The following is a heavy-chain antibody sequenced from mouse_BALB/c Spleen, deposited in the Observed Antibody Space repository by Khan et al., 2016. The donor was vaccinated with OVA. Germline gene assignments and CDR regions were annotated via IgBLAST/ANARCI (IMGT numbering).Heavy chain of an antibody. CDR1: GYSFTTYY. CDR3: TRLGLSDWFAY. J-gene: IGHJ3*01. CDR2: IDPFNGNT. Sequence: VQLQQSGPELMKPGASVKISCKTSGYSFTTYYMHWVRQSHGKSLEWIGYIDPFNGNTNYNQKFKGKATLTVDKSSSTAYMLLSSLTSEDSAVFYGTRLGLSDWFAYWGQGTLVTVSA. V-gene: IGHV1S135*01. D-gene: IGHD4-1*01.